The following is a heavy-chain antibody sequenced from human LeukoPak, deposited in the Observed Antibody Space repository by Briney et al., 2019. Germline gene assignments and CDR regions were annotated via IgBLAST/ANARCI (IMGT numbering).Heavy chain of an antibody. CDR3: VTDRARLFWYFDL. Sequence: ASVTVSCTVSGSTLTDLSIHWVRQAPGKGLEYVGGSDPEDGETFHAQNFQGRVTMTEDTNIDTAYMELSSLRSEDTAIYYCVTDRARLFWYFDLWGRGTLVTVSS. J-gene: IGHJ2*01. CDR2: SDPEDGET. D-gene: IGHD2-21*02. V-gene: IGHV1-24*01. CDR1: GSTLTDLS.